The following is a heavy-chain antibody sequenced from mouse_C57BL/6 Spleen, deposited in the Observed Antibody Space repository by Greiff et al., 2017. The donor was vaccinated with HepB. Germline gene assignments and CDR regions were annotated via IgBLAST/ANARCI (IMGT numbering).Heavy chain of an antibody. CDR1: GYTFTSYW. V-gene: IGHV1-55*01. Sequence: QVQLKQSGAELVKPGASVKMSCKASGYTFTSYWINWVKQRPGQGLEWIGDIYPGSGSTNYNEKFKSKATLTVDTSSSTAYMQLRSLTSADFAVYYCAREGCTKVVEDYWGQGTTLTVSS. CDR3: AREGCTKVVEDY. J-gene: IGHJ2*01. CDR2: IYPGSGST. D-gene: IGHD1-1*01.